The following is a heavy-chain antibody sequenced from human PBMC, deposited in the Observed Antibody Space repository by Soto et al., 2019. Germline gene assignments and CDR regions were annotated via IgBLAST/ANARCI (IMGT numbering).Heavy chain of an antibody. D-gene: IGHD5-18*01. V-gene: IGHV1-69*01. CDR3: ARCRGYRGDAHSDYSDLDV. CDR1: GGTFNNYP. Sequence: QVQLVQSGAEVKKPGSSVKVSCKASGGTFNNYPITWVRQAPGEGLEWMGGSIPIFGTANYAQKFQGRVTISVDESTSTAYMELSSLRSEDTAVYYCARCRGYRGDAHSDYSDLDVWGQGTTVPGSS. J-gene: IGHJ6*02. CDR2: SIPIFGTA.